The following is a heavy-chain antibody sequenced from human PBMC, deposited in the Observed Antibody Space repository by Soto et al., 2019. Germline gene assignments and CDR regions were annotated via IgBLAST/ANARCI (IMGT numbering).Heavy chain of an antibody. Sequence: RASVKVSCKASGYTFTSYAMHWVRQAPGQRLEWMGWINAGNGNTKYSQKFQGRVTITRDTSASTVYMELSSLRSEDTAVYYCARVSGWYFLDYWGQGILVTVSS. V-gene: IGHV1-3*01. D-gene: IGHD6-19*01. CDR2: INAGNGNT. CDR3: ARVSGWYFLDY. J-gene: IGHJ4*02. CDR1: GYTFTSYA.